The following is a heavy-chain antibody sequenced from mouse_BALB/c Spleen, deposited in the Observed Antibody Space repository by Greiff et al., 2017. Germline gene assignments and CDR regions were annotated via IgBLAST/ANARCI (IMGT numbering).Heavy chain of an antibody. D-gene: IGHD1-2*01. CDR3: ARDRGDYGWAMDY. Sequence: EVKLVESGGGLVQPGGSLRLSCATSGFTFTDYYMSWVRQPPGNALEWLGFIRNKANGYTTEYSASVKGRFTISRDNSQSILYLQMNTLRAEDSATYYCARDRGDYGWAMDYWGQGTSVTVSS. CDR2: IRNKANGYTT. V-gene: IGHV7-3*02. J-gene: IGHJ4*01. CDR1: GFTFTDYY.